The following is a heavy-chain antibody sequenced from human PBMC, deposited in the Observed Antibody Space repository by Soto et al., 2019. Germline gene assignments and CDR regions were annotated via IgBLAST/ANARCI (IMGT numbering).Heavy chain of an antibody. CDR3: ARSRDFDY. J-gene: IGHJ4*02. Sequence: SETLSLTCAVSGAANTTGGYSWSWMRQPPGNGLQWIGYMYHTGSANYNPSLKGRVTMSFDTSTNDFSLKLNSVTAADTAVYYCARSRDFDYWSQGTLVTVSS. V-gene: IGHV4-30-2*01. CDR2: MYHTGSA. CDR1: GAANTTGGYS.